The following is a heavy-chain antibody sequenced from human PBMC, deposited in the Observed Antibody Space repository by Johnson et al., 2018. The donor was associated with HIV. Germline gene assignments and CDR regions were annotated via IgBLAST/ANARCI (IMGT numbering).Heavy chain of an antibody. D-gene: IGHD2-15*01. V-gene: IGHV3-30-3*01. CDR3: ARVGVVGVPNAFDV. Sequence: VQLVESGGGVVQPGRSLRLSCAASGFTFSSYAMHWVRQAPGKGLEWVAVISYDGSNKYYADSVKGRFTISRDNAKNSLYLQMNSLRAEDTAVYYCARVGVVGVPNAFDVSGQGTLVTVSS. CDR1: GFTFSSYA. J-gene: IGHJ3*01. CDR2: ISYDGSNK.